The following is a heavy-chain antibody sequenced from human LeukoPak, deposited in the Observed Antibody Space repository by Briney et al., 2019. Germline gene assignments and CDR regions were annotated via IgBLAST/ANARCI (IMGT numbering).Heavy chain of an antibody. D-gene: IGHD3-22*01. CDR3: AREKGITMIVVVALGAFDI. Sequence: GGSLRLSCAASGFTFSSYAMHWVRQAPDKGLEWVAVISYDGSNKYYADSVKGRFTISRDNSKNTLYLQMNSLRAEDTAVYYCAREKGITMIVVVALGAFDIWGQGTMVTVSS. CDR1: GFTFSSYA. J-gene: IGHJ3*02. CDR2: ISYDGSNK. V-gene: IGHV3-30-3*01.